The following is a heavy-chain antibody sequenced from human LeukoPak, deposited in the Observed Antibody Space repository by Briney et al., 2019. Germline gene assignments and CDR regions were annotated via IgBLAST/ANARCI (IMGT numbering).Heavy chain of an antibody. CDR3: AKDTGSGDGYDYFDY. Sequence: GGSLRLSCAASGFTFSSYAMHWVRQAPGKGLEWVAVISYDGSNKYYADSVKGRFTISRDNSKNTLYLQMNSLRAEDTALYYGAKDTGSGDGYDYFDYWGQGTLVTVSS. D-gene: IGHD5-24*01. J-gene: IGHJ4*02. CDR1: GFTFSSYA. CDR2: ISYDGSNK. V-gene: IGHV3-30-3*01.